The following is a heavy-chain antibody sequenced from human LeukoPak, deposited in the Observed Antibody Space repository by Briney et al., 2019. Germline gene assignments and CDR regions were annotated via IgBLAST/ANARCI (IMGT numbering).Heavy chain of an antibody. J-gene: IGHJ4*02. V-gene: IGHV1-18*01. CDR1: GSTFTIYA. CDR3: ARDRRGYNGILRY. Sequence: ASVKVSCKGSGSTFTIYALTWVRQAPGQGLEWMGYIDPYNGNTNYAQKFQGRVTMTTDRSTNTGYMDLRSLRSDDTAVYYCARDRRGYNGILRYWGQGALVTVSS. CDR2: IDPYNGNT. D-gene: IGHD1-1*01.